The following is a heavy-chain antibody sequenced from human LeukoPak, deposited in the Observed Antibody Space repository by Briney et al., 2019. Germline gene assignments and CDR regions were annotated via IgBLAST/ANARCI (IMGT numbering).Heavy chain of an antibody. CDR1: GGSISGYY. V-gene: IGHV4-59*01. Sequence: SQTLSLTCTVSGGSISGYYWSWIRQPPGKGLEWLGYIYYSGSTNYNPSLKSRVTISVDTSKNQFSLKLSSVTAADTAVYYCAIRSGYSSSYWFDPWGQGTLVTVSS. CDR2: IYYSGST. J-gene: IGHJ5*02. D-gene: IGHD6-13*01. CDR3: AIRSGYSSSYWFDP.